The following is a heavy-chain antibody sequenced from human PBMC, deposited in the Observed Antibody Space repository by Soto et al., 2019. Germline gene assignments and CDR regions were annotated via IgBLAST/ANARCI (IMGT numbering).Heavy chain of an antibody. V-gene: IGHV3-11*01. Sequence: QVQLVESGGGLVKPGGSLRLSCAASGFTFSDYYMSWIRQAPGKGLEWVAYISSSGSTIYYADSVKGRFTISRDNAKNSLYLQMNSLRAEDTAVYYCARATKKYCSSTSCYLQGAIDYWGQGTLVTVSS. CDR1: GFTFSDYY. CDR3: ARATKKYCSSTSCYLQGAIDY. CDR2: ISSSGSTI. J-gene: IGHJ4*02. D-gene: IGHD2-2*01.